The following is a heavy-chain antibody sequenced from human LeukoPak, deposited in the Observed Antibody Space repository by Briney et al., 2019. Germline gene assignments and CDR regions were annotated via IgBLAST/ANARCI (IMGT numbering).Heavy chain of an antibody. D-gene: IGHD6-19*01. CDR3: ARDSSGWAGFDY. CDR2: IYTSGST. Sequence: SETLSLTCTVSGGSISSYYWSWIRQPAGKGLEWIGRIYTSGSTNYNPSLKSRVTMSVDKFQNQFPLKLSSVAAADTAVYYCARDSSGWAGFDYWGQGTLVTVSS. J-gene: IGHJ4*02. CDR1: GGSISSYY. V-gene: IGHV4-4*07.